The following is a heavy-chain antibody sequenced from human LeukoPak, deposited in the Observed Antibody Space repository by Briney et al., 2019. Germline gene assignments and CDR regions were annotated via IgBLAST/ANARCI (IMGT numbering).Heavy chain of an antibody. Sequence: GGSLRLSCAASGFTFTSYSMNWVRQAPGKGLEWVSAISGGGGSTYYADSVKGRFTISRDNSKNTLYLQVNSLRAEDTAVYYCAKGGKWDVTPFDYWGQGTLVTASS. CDR2: ISGGGGST. D-gene: IGHD1-26*01. CDR3: AKGGKWDVTPFDY. J-gene: IGHJ4*02. V-gene: IGHV3-23*01. CDR1: GFTFTSYS.